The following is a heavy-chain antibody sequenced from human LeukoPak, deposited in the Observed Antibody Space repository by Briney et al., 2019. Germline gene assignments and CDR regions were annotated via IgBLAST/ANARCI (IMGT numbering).Heavy chain of an antibody. D-gene: IGHD2-15*01. CDR1: RFTFSSYG. V-gene: IGHV3-48*03. CDR3: AREIRYCSGSKCYLFDY. CDR2: ISSSGSTI. Sequence: PGGSLRLSCAASRFTFSSYGMHWVRQAPGKGLEWVSYISSSGSTIYYADSVKGRFTISRDNAKNSLYLQMNSLRAEDTAVYYCAREIRYCSGSKCYLFDYWGQGTLVTVSS. J-gene: IGHJ4*02.